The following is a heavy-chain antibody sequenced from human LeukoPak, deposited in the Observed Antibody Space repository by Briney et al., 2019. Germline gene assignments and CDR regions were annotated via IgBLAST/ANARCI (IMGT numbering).Heavy chain of an antibody. D-gene: IGHD3-10*01. V-gene: IGHV4-59*08. CDR3: ARRTDGSGSFFFDF. CDR2: ISHSGTT. J-gene: IGHJ4*02. CDR1: GGSIRTYS. Sequence: SETLSLTCIVSGGSIRTYSWNWIRQSPGKGLEWIGYISHSGTTSYRSSLKSRVTISVDTSKNQLSLKLASVTAADTAVYYCARRTDGSGSFFFDFWGQGILVSVSS.